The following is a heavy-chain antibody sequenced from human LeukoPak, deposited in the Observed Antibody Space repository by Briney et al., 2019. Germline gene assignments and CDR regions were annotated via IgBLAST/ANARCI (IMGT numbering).Heavy chain of an antibody. D-gene: IGHD4-23*01. CDR1: GFTVSTNY. J-gene: IGHJ4*02. CDR3: ARTFYGGNSRTDY. CDR2: IYSGGST. Sequence: GGSLRLSCAASGFTVSTNYMSWVRQAPGKGLEWVSVIYSGGSTYYADSVKGRFTISRDNSKNTLYLQMNSLRAEDTAVYYCARTFYGGNSRTDYWGQGTLVTVSS. V-gene: IGHV3-66*01.